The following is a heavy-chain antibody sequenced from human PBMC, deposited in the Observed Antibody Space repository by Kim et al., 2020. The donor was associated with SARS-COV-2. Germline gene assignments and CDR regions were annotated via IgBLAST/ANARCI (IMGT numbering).Heavy chain of an antibody. V-gene: IGHV3-23*01. CDR3: AKKRSHNWNYRRYYYYYMDV. J-gene: IGHJ6*03. CDR2: ISGSGGST. D-gene: IGHD1-7*01. CDR1: GFTFSSYA. Sequence: GGSLRLSCAASGFTFSSYAMSWVRQAPGKGLEWVSAISGSGGSTYYADSVKGRFTISRDNSKNTLYLQMNSLRAEDTAVYYCAKKRSHNWNYRRYYYYYMDVWGKGTTVTVSS.